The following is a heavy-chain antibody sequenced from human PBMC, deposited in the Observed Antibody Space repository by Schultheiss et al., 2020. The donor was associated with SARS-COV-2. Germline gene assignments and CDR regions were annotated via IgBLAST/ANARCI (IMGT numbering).Heavy chain of an antibody. J-gene: IGHJ5*02. V-gene: IGHV4-61*05. Sequence: SETLSLTCTVSGGSISSSSYYWGWIRQPPGKGLEWIGYIYYSGSTNYNPSLKSRVTISVDTSKNQFSLKLSSVTAADTAVYYCASITPIVGATTWFDPWGQGTLVTVSS. CDR1: GGSISSSSYY. CDR3: ASITPIVGATTWFDP. CDR2: IYYSGST. D-gene: IGHD1-26*01.